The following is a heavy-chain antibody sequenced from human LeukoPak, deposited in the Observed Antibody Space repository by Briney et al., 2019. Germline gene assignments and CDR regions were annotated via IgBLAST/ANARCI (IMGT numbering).Heavy chain of an antibody. J-gene: IGHJ4*02. CDR1: GFTFSIYG. D-gene: IGHD4/OR15-4a*01. Sequence: PGGSLRLSCAASGFTFSIYGMHWVRQAPGKGLVWVAVIWYDGSNKYYADSVKGRFTISRDNSKNTLYLQMNSLRAEDTAVYYCAKGHDYGNCDYWGQGTLVTVSS. V-gene: IGHV3-33*06. CDR3: AKGHDYGNCDY. CDR2: IWYDGSNK.